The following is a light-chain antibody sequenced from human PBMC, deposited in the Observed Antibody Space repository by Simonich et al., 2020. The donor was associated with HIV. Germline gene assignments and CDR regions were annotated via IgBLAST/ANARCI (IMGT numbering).Light chain of an antibody. Sequence: DIQMTQSPSTLSASVGDRVTITCRASQSINSWLAWYQQKPGKAPILLKYKASTLESGVPSRFSGSGSGTEFTLTISSLQPDDFATYYCQQYSNYSWTFGQGTRVEMK. CDR3: QQYSNYSWT. J-gene: IGKJ1*01. CDR2: KAS. CDR1: QSINSW. V-gene: IGKV1-5*03.